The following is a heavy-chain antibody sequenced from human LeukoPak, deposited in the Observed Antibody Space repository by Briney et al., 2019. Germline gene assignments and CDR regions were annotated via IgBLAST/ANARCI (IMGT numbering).Heavy chain of an antibody. D-gene: IGHD2/OR15-2a*01. Sequence: PGWSLRLSCPASGFTFSSYEMNWVRQGPGKGLEWVSYISSSGTTKYYADSVKGRFTLSRDNAKKSLSLQMNSLRAEDTDIYYCARSNRDAFDMWGQGTVVTVSS. CDR1: GFTFSSYE. CDR2: ISSSGTTK. CDR3: ARSNRDAFDM. J-gene: IGHJ3*02. V-gene: IGHV3-48*03.